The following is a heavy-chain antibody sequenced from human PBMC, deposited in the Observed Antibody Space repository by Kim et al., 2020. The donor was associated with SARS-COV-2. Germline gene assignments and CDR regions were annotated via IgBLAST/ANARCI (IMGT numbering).Heavy chain of an antibody. CDR3: ARVHSTGWFFDY. D-gene: IGHD6-19*01. CDR2: TYYRAKWFV. V-gene: IGHV6-1*01. CDR1: GDSLSSNSAA. Sequence: SQTLSLTCAISGDSLSSNSAAWNWIRQSPSRGLEWLGRTYYRAKWFVDYAESVKSRITINADTSQKQFSLQLNSVTPEDTAVYYCARVHSTGWFFDYWGQGALVTVSS. J-gene: IGHJ4*02.